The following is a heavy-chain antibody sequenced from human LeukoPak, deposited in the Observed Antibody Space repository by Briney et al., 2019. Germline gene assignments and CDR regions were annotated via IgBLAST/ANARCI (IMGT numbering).Heavy chain of an antibody. Sequence: ASVKLSCKASGYTFTSYGISWVRQAPGQGLEWMGWISASNSNTNYAHKLKGRVTMTTDTSTSTAYMELRSLRSDDTAVYYCARDSRYYDSSGYYYGYYSGMDVWGQGATVTVSS. CDR1: GYTFTSYG. J-gene: IGHJ6*02. CDR3: ARDSRYYDSSGYYYGYYSGMDV. D-gene: IGHD3-22*01. V-gene: IGHV1-18*01. CDR2: ISASNSNT.